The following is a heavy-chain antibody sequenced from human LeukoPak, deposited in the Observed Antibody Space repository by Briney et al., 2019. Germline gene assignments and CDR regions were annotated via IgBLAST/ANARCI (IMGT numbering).Heavy chain of an antibody. CDR2: TYYRSKWYN. CDR3: AREGLHGFDY. J-gene: IGHJ4*02. Sequence: SQTLSLTCVISGDSVSSNSTPWNWIRQSPSRGPEWLGRTYYRSKWYNDYAVSVKSRITINPDTSQNQFSLQLNSVTPEDTAVYYCAREGLHGFDYWGQGTLVTVPS. CDR1: GDSVSSNSTP. V-gene: IGHV6-1*01.